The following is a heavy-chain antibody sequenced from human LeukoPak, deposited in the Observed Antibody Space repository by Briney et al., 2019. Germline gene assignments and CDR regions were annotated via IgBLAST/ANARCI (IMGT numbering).Heavy chain of an antibody. V-gene: IGHV3-33*01. Sequence: PGGSLRLSCAASGFTFSSYGMHWVRQAPGKGLEWVAVIWYDGSNKYYADSVKGRFTISRDNSKNTLYLQMNSLRAEDTDVFYCARGGGLLPGEAVDIWGQGTMVTVSS. D-gene: IGHD3-10*01. CDR1: GFTFSSYG. CDR3: ARGGGLLPGEAVDI. CDR2: IWYDGSNK. J-gene: IGHJ3*02.